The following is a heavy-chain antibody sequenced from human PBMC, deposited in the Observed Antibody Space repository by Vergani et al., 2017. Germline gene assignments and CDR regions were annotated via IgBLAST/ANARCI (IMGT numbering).Heavy chain of an antibody. J-gene: IGHJ6*02. D-gene: IGHD2-2*01. Sequence: EVDLVESGGGLAQPGGSLRLSCEASGITFWKFGMHWVRQGPGKGLEWVSGISGSGGNTYYANSVKGRFTISRDNSKNSLYLQMNSLRADDTAVYYCAKGVYCSSTSCYEGRGYYYGMGVWGQ. CDR3: AKGVYCSSTSCYEGRGYYYGMGV. CDR1: GITFWKFG. CDR2: ISGSGGNT. V-gene: IGHV3-23*04.